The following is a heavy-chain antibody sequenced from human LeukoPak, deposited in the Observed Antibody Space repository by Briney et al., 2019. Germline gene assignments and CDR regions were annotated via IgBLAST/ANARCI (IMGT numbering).Heavy chain of an antibody. CDR2: ISYDGSNK. J-gene: IGHJ4*02. CDR3: AKEGVAAAGKGDFDY. D-gene: IGHD6-13*01. Sequence: QPGRSLRLSCAASGFTFSSYGMHWVRQAPGKGLEWVAVISYDGSNKYYADSVEGRFTISRDNSKNTLYLQMNSLRAEDTAVYYCAKEGVAAAGKGDFDYWGQGTLVTVSS. V-gene: IGHV3-30*18. CDR1: GFTFSSYG.